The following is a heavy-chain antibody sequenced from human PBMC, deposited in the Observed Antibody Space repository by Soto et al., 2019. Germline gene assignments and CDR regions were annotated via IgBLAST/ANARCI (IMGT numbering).Heavy chain of an antibody. J-gene: IGHJ6*02. V-gene: IGHV1-8*01. CDR3: ARGNAGQLPMYYYYYGMDV. CDR1: GYTFTSYD. CDR2: MNPNSGNT. D-gene: IGHD2-2*01. Sequence: QVQLVQSGAEVKKPGASVKVSCKASGYTFTSYDINWVRQATGQGLEWMGWMNPNSGNTGYAQKFQGRVTMTRNTSISTAYMELSSLRSEDTAVYYCARGNAGQLPMYYYYYGMDVWGQGTTVTVSS.